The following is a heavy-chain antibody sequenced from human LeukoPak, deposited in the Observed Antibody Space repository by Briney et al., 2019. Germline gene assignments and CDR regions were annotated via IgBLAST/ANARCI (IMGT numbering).Heavy chain of an antibody. CDR3: ARAMSTFGGVRNYFDS. V-gene: IGHV3-48*04. CDR2: VSISSGTI. D-gene: IGHD3-16*01. Sequence: PGGSLRLCCAASGFTFSGHNMNWVRQAPGKGLEWISFVSISSGTIYYADSVNGRFRISRDNAKSSLDLEMNSLRAEDTAVYYCARAMSTFGGVRNYFDSWGQGTLVTVSS. J-gene: IGHJ4*02. CDR1: GFTFSGHN.